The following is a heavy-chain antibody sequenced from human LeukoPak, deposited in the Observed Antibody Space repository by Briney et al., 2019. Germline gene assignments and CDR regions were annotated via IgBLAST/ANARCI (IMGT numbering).Heavy chain of an antibody. CDR1: GFTVSSYS. J-gene: IGHJ4*02. V-gene: IGHV3-21*01. CDR3: ARGLYYDSSGYEPLDY. D-gene: IGHD3-22*01. Sequence: GGSLRLSCAASGFTVSSYSMNWVRQAPGKGLEWVSSISSSSSYIYYADSVKGRFTISRDNAKNSLYLQMNSLRAEDTAVYYCARGLYYDSSGYEPLDYWGQGTLVTVSS. CDR2: ISSSSSYI.